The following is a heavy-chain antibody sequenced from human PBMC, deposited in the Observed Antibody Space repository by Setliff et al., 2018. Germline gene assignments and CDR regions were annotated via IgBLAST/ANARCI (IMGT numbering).Heavy chain of an antibody. V-gene: IGHV1-3*04. CDR3: ARGSRGFDY. J-gene: IGHJ4*02. CDR2: IYTDNGNT. CDR1: GYTFSDNA. Sequence: ASVKVSCKASGYTFSDNAIHWVRQAPGQRLEWMGFIYTDNGNTKYSKNFQDRVAITRDTSASTAYMELSSLTSEDTAVYFCARGSRGFDYWGQGALVTVSS.